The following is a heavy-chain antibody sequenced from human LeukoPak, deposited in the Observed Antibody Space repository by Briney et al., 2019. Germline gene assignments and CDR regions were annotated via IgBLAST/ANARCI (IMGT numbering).Heavy chain of an antibody. CDR1: GYTFTGYY. D-gene: IGHD5-12*01. V-gene: IGHV1-2*02. Sequence: GASVKVSCKASGYTFTGYYMHWVRQAPGQGLEWMGWINPNSGGTNYAQKFQGRVTMTRDTSISTAYMELSRLRSDDTAMYYCARHSAYDRGGPDYWGQGTLVTVSS. J-gene: IGHJ4*02. CDR3: ARHSAYDRGGPDY. CDR2: INPNSGGT.